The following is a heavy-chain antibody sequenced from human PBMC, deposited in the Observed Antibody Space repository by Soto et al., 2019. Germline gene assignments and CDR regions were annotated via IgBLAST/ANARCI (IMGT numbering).Heavy chain of an antibody. J-gene: IGHJ6*02. CDR3: VKGRGSYFVYFGLDV. D-gene: IGHD1-26*01. Sequence: EVQLVESGGGLVQSGRSRRLSCVASGFRFHDFAMHWVRQAPGKGLEWVSSIDWNSGSTAYADSVKGRFTVFRDNARNSLDLQMNSLRVEDTALYYCVKGRGSYFVYFGLDVGSPGTTVTVSS. CDR1: GFRFHDFA. CDR2: IDWNSGST. V-gene: IGHV3-9*01.